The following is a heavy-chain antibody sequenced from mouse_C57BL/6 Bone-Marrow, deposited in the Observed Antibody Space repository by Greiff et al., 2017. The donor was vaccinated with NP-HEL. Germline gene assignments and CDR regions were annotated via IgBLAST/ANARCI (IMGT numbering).Heavy chain of an antibody. CDR3: ARGRNYWYYFPY. D-gene: IGHD2-1*01. J-gene: IGHJ2*01. CDR1: GYTFTNYP. Sequence: QVQLQQSGAELVKPGASVKMSCKASGYTFTNYPIEWVKQNHGKSLEWIGNFHPYNDDTEYNEKFKNKATLTVEKSSSTVYLELSRLSSDYSSVYYCARGRNYWYYFPYWGQGTTLTVSS. CDR2: FHPYNDDT. V-gene: IGHV1-47*01.